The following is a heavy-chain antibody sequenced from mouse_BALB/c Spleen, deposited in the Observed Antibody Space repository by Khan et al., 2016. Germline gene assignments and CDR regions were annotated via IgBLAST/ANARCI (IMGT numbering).Heavy chain of an antibody. Sequence: VQLQQSGAEVVKPGASVKLSCTASGFNIKDTYMHWVKQRPEQGLEWIGRIDPANGNTKYDPKFQGKATITADTSSNTAYLPLSSLTSEDTAVYYCTRSRYGNPFDFWGQGTTLTVSS. J-gene: IGHJ2*01. CDR2: IDPANGNT. V-gene: IGHV14-3*02. CDR3: TRSRYGNPFDF. D-gene: IGHD2-1*01. CDR1: GFNIKDTY.